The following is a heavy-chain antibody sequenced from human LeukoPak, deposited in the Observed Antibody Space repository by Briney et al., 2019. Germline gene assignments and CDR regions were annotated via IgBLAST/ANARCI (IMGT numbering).Heavy chain of an antibody. V-gene: IGHV3-15*01. Sequence: GGSLRLSCAASGFTFSNAWMSWVRQAPGKGLEWVGRIKSKTDGGTTDYAAPVKGRFTISRDDSKNTLYLQMNSLKTEDTAVYYCTTGGQLGYCSSTSCLGGFDYWGQGTLVTVSS. CDR3: TTGGQLGYCSSTSCLGGFDY. J-gene: IGHJ4*02. CDR1: GFTFSNAW. CDR2: IKSKTDGGTT. D-gene: IGHD2-2*01.